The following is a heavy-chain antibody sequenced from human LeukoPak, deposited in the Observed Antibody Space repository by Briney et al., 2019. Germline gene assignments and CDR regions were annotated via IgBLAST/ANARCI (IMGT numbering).Heavy chain of an antibody. CDR2: ISSSGSTI. Sequence: GGSLRLSCAASGFTFSDYYMSWIRQAPGKGLEWVSYISSSGSTIYYADSVKGRFTISRDNAKNSLYLQMNSLRAEDTAVYYCTRSVRNGHIDYWGQGTLVTVSS. D-gene: IGHD2-21*01. CDR3: TRSVRNGHIDY. J-gene: IGHJ4*02. V-gene: IGHV3-11*01. CDR1: GFTFSDYY.